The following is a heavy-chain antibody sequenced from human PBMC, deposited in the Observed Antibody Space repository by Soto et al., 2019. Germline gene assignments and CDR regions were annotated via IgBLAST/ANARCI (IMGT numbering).Heavy chain of an antibody. Sequence: QVQLVQSGAEVKKPGASVKVSCKASGYTFTGYYMHWVRQAPGQGLEWMGWINPNSGGTNYAQKFQGWVTMTRDTSISTAYMELSRLRSDDTAVYYCARVEDGSGSYRGRSGYGMDVWGQGTTVTVSS. D-gene: IGHD3-10*01. CDR3: ARVEDGSGSYRGRSGYGMDV. CDR1: GYTFTGYY. J-gene: IGHJ6*02. V-gene: IGHV1-2*04. CDR2: INPNSGGT.